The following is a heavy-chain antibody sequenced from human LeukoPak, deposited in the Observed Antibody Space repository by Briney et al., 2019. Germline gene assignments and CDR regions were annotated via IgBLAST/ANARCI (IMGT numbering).Heavy chain of an antibody. CDR2: IIPNSGGT. Sequence: ASVKVSCKASGGTFSSYTISWVRQAPGQGLEWMGRIIPNSGGTNYAQKFQGRVTMTRDTSISTAYMELSRLRSDDTAVYYCARGGTRYSSSWYWFDPWGQGTLVTVSS. CDR1: GGTFSSYT. V-gene: IGHV1-2*02. CDR3: ARGGTRYSSSWYWFDP. D-gene: IGHD6-13*01. J-gene: IGHJ5*02.